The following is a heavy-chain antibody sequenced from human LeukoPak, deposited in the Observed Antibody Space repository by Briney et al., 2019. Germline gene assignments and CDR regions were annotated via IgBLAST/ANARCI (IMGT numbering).Heavy chain of an antibody. V-gene: IGHV4-59*01. CDR2: IYYSGST. D-gene: IGHD3-16*02. CDR1: GDSISSYY. Sequence: SKTLSLTCTVSGDSISSYYWSWIRQPPGKGLEWIGFIYYSGSTNYNPSLESRVTISVDRSKNQFSLKVSSVTAADTAVYYCARVPAIVYFDYWGQGTLVVVSS. J-gene: IGHJ4*02. CDR3: ARVPAIVYFDY.